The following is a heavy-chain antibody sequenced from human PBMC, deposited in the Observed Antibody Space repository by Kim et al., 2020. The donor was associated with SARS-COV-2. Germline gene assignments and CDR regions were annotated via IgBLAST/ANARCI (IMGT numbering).Heavy chain of an antibody. J-gene: IGHJ4*02. CDR1: GYTFTSYN. Sequence: ASVKVSCKASGYTFTSYNMHWVRQAPGQGLEWMGIMKASGGSTNYAQKFQGRVTMTRDTSTSTGFMELISLRVDDTAVYYWVRGGYNSGSVWGQGTLVTVSS. V-gene: IGHV1-46*01. D-gene: IGHD5-18*01. CDR2: MKASGGST. CDR3: VRGGYNSGSV.